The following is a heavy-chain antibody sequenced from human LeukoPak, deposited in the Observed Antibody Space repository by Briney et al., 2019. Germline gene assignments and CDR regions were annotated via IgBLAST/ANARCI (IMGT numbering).Heavy chain of an antibody. CDR1: GGSISSYY. CDR3: ARVSPPIDYYDSSGHPLGFDY. CDR2: IYTSGST. J-gene: IGHJ4*02. V-gene: IGHV4-4*07. D-gene: IGHD3-22*01. Sequence: SETLSLTCTVSGGSISSYYWSWIRQPAGKGLEWIGRIYTSGSTNYNPSLKSRVTMSVDTSKNQFSLKLSSVTAADTAVYYCARVSPPIDYYDSSGHPLGFDYWGQGTLVTVSS.